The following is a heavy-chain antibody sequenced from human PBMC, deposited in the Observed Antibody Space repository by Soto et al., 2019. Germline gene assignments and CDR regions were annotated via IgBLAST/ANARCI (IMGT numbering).Heavy chain of an antibody. CDR2: IYHSGST. D-gene: IGHD6-13*01. J-gene: IGHJ5*02. CDR1: GGSISSGGYS. V-gene: IGHV4-30-2*01. Sequence: PSETLSLTCAVSGGSISSGGYSWSWIRQPPGKGLEWIGYIYHSGSTYYNPSLKSRVTISVDRSKNQFSLKLSSVTAADTAVYYCARVVGVAAAGIDWFDPWGQGTLVTVSS. CDR3: ARVVGVAAAGIDWFDP.